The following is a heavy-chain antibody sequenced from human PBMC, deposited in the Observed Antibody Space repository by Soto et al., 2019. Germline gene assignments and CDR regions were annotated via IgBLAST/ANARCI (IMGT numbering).Heavy chain of an antibody. V-gene: IGHV4-61*08. CDR3: ARVSGYSYGPRAYYYYGMDV. CDR1: GGSIKSGDHY. Sequence: PSETLPLTCSVSGGSIKSGDHYWSWILQPPGKGLEWIGYIYYSGSTNYNPSLKSRVTISVDTSKNQFSLKLSSVTAADTAVYYCARVSGYSYGPRAYYYYGMDVWGQGTTVTVS. D-gene: IGHD5-18*01. CDR2: IYYSGST. J-gene: IGHJ6*02.